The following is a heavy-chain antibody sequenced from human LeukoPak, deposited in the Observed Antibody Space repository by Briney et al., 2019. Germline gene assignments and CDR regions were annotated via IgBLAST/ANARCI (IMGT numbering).Heavy chain of an antibody. D-gene: IGHD2-2*01. CDR2: MNPNSGNT. CDR1: GYTFTSYD. Sequence: ASVKVSCMASGYTFTSYDINWVRQATGQGLEWVGWMNPNSGNTGYAQKFQGRVTMTRNTSISTAYMELSSLRSEDTAVYYCARVIRGYCSSTSCSPYFDYWGQGTLVTVSS. V-gene: IGHV1-8*01. J-gene: IGHJ4*02. CDR3: ARVIRGYCSSTSCSPYFDY.